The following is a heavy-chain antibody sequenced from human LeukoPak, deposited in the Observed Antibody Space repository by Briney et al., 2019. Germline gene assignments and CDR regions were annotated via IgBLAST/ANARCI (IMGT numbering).Heavy chain of an antibody. CDR3: AREALGYCSSTSCYYPGY. J-gene: IGHJ4*02. D-gene: IGHD2-2*01. CDR2: ISASGGGT. V-gene: IGHV3-23*01. Sequence: GGSLRLSCAASGFTFSSYAMNWVRQAPGKGLEWVSAISASGGGTYYADSVKGRFNISRDNSKNTLYLQMNSLRAEDTAVYYCAREALGYCSSTSCYYPGYWGQGTLVTVSS. CDR1: GFTFSSYA.